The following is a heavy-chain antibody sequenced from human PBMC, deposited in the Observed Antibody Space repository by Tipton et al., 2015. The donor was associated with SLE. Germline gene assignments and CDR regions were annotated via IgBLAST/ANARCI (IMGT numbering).Heavy chain of an antibody. CDR3: TRGGFGVVITTYYYYGMGV. CDR1: GFTFSSYG. J-gene: IGHJ6*02. Sequence: SLRLSCAASGFTFSSYGMHWVRQAPGKGLEWVAFIRYDGSNKYYADSVKGRFTISRDNSKNTLYLQMNSLKTEDTTVYYCTRGGFGVVITTYYYYGMGVWGQGTTVTVSS. V-gene: IGHV3-30*02. CDR2: IRYDGSNK. D-gene: IGHD3-3*01.